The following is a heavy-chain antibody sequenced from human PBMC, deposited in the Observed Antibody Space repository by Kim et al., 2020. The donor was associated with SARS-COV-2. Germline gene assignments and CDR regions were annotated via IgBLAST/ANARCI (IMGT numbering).Heavy chain of an antibody. J-gene: IGHJ4*02. V-gene: IGHV4-59*12. Sequence: SLKSRVTISVDTSKNQFSLKLSSVPAADTAVYYCAEDLPYYYDNNGPIDYWGQGALVTVSS. D-gene: IGHD3-22*01. CDR3: AEDLPYYYDNNGPIDY.